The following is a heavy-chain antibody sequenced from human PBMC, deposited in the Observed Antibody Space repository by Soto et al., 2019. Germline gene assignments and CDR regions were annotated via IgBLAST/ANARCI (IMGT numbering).Heavy chain of an antibody. CDR1: GDSVSSNSAA. Sequence: PAQTLSLTCAISGDSVSSNSAAWNWIRQSPSRGLEWLGRTYYRSKWYNDYAVSVKSRITINPDTSKNQFSLQLNSVTPEDTAVYYCARDQDSSATLYYYYGMDVWGQGTTVTVSS. CDR2: TYYRSKWYN. D-gene: IGHD6-19*01. V-gene: IGHV6-1*01. CDR3: ARDQDSSATLYYYYGMDV. J-gene: IGHJ6*02.